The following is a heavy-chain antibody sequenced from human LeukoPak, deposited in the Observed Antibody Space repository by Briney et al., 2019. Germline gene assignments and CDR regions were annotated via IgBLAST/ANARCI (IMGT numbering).Heavy chain of an antibody. J-gene: IGHJ5*02. Sequence: GESLKISCKGSGYSFSTYWIGWVRQMPGKGLEWMGIIYPGDSDTTYSPSFQGQVTISVDKSISTAYLQWSSLKASDTAMYYCARLLDISTGNSFDPWGQGTLVTVSS. CDR1: GYSFSTYW. CDR3: ARLLDISTGNSFDP. V-gene: IGHV5-51*01. D-gene: IGHD3-9*01. CDR2: IYPGDSDT.